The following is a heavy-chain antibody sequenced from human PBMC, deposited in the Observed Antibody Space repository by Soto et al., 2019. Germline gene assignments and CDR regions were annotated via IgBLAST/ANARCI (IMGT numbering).Heavy chain of an antibody. CDR1: GYTFSSYA. CDR3: ARDTGDGTFDF. D-gene: IGHD7-27*01. Sequence: ASVKVSCKASGYTFSSYAMHWVRQAPGQRLEWMGWINAGYGNTKSSQKFQDRVTISRDRSASTAYMELTSLRSEDTAVYYCARDTGDGTFDFWGQGTLVTVSS. CDR2: INAGYGNT. J-gene: IGHJ4*02. V-gene: IGHV1-3*01.